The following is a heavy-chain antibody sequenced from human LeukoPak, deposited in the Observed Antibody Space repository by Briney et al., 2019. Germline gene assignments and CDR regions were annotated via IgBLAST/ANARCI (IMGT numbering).Heavy chain of an antibody. D-gene: IGHD3-10*01. CDR2: INPNSGGT. J-gene: IGHJ3*02. V-gene: IGHV1-2*02. CDR3: ARDLPTIPKLLWFGEARDDAFDI. CDR1: GYTFTGYY. Sequence: ASVKVSCKASGYTFTGYYMYWVRHAPGQGLEWMGWINPNSGGTNYAQKFQGRVTMTRDTSISTAYMELSRLRSGDTAVYYCARDLPTIPKLLWFGEARDDAFDIWGEGTMVTVSS.